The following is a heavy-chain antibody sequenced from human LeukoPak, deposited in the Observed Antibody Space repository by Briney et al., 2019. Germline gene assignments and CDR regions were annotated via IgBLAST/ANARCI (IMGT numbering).Heavy chain of an antibody. J-gene: IGHJ4*02. CDR2: LFHSGTT. Sequence: SETLSLTCTVSGDSVSTNLYYGGWIRQPPGKGLEWIGNLFHSGTTYYNPSLKSRVSISVDTSKNQFSLKLPCVTAADKAVYYCARQGYGRSSFFDHWGQGTLVTVSS. CDR1: GDSVSTNLYY. CDR3: ARQGYGRSSFFDH. D-gene: IGHD6-6*01. V-gene: IGHV4-39*01.